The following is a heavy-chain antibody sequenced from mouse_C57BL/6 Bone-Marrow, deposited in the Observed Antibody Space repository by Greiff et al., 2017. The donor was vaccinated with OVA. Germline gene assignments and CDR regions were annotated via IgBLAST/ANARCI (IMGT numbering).Heavy chain of an antibody. CDR2: IYPGGGYT. CDR1: GYTFTNYW. J-gene: IGHJ1*03. Sequence: QVQLQQSGAELVRPGNSVKMSCKASGYTFTNYWIGWAKQRPGHGLEWIGDIYPGGGYTNYNEKFKGKATLTADKSSSTAYMQFSILTSEDSAIYYCARKYAFYYGSSYWYFDVWGTGTTVTVSS. CDR3: ARKYAFYYGSSYWYFDV. V-gene: IGHV1-63*01. D-gene: IGHD1-1*01.